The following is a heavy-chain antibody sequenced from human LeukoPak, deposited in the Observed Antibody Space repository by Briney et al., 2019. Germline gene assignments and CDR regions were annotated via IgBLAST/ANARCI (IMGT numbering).Heavy chain of an antibody. CDR1: GGSIVSYY. Sequence: SETLSLTCTVSGGSIVSYYWSWIRQPPGKGLEWIGYIYYSGSTNYNPSLKSRVTISVDRSKNQFSLKLSSVTAADTAVYYCARVGYGDYVDYWGQGTLVTVSS. V-gene: IGHV4-59*12. CDR2: IYYSGST. D-gene: IGHD4-17*01. J-gene: IGHJ4*02. CDR3: ARVGYGDYVDY.